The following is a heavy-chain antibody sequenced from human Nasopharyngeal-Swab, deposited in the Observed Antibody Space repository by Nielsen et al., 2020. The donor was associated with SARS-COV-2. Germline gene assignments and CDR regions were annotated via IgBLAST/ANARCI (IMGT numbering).Heavy chain of an antibody. J-gene: IGHJ4*02. D-gene: IGHD3-16*02. V-gene: IGHV3-74*01. Sequence: WIRQPPGKGLVWVSRINSDGSSTTYADSVKGRFTISRDNAKNTLYLQMNSLRAEDTAVYYCARDYYGYVWGSYRYLGYFDYWGQGTLVTVSS. CDR3: ARDYYGYVWGSYRYLGYFDY. CDR2: INSDGSST.